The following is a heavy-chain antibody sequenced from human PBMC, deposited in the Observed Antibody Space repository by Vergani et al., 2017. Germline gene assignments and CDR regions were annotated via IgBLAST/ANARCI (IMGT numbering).Heavy chain of an antibody. J-gene: IGHJ6*02. D-gene: IGHD2-2*01. CDR1: GGSISSGGYY. CDR3: ARELGVPAAMHYYYYGMDV. CDR2: IYYSGST. V-gene: IGHV4-31*03. Sequence: QVQLQESGPGLVKPSQTLSLTCTVSGGSISSGGYYWSWIRQHPGKGLEWIGYIYYSGSTYYNPSLKSRVTISVDTSKNQFSLKLSPVTAADTAVYYCARELGVPAAMHYYYYGMDVWGQGTTVTVSS.